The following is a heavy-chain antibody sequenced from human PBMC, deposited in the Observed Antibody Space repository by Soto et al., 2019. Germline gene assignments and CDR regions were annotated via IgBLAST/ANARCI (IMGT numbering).Heavy chain of an antibody. V-gene: IGHV3-33*01. D-gene: IGHD5-12*01. Sequence: QVQLVESGGGVVQPGGSLRLSCTASGFSFTSYAMHWVRQAPGTRLEWVALILYDENNKYYADSVKGRFTISRDNSKHTLYLQMNSLRAEDTAVYYCARVGVVATWDLFDFWGQGPLVTVSS. J-gene: IGHJ4*02. CDR3: ARVGVVATWDLFDF. CDR2: ILYDENNK. CDR1: GFSFTSYA.